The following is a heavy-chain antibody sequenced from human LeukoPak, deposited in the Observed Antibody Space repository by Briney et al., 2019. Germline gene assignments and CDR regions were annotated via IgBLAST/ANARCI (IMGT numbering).Heavy chain of an antibody. V-gene: IGHV3-30*02. J-gene: IGHJ4*02. CDR1: GFTFKNYG. Sequence: GGPLRLSCAASGFTFKNYGMHWVRQAPGKGLEWVALIQPNGNDKYYGDSVKGRFTVSRDNSKNTLYLQLNSLRAEDTALYYCAKRDGETGFDYWGQGTLVTVSS. CDR2: IQPNGNDK. CDR3: AKRDGETGFDY. D-gene: IGHD5-24*01.